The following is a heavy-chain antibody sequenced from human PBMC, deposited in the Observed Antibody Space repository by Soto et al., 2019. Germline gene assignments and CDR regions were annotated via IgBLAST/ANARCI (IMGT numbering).Heavy chain of an antibody. CDR2: IYPGDSDT. V-gene: IGHV5-51*01. D-gene: IGHD2-21*01. Sequence: PGESLKISCKGSGYSFTSYCIGWVRQMPGKGLEWMGIIYPGDSDTRYSPSFQGQVTISADKSISTAYLQWSSLKASDTAMYYCARQGLFQDYYYYMDVWGKGTTVTVSS. CDR1: GYSFTSYC. CDR3: ARQGLFQDYYYYMDV. J-gene: IGHJ6*03.